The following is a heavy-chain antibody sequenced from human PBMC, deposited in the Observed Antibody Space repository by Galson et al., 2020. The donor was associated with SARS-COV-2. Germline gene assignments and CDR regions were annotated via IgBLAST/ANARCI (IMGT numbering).Heavy chain of an antibody. V-gene: IGHV4-59*08. J-gene: IGHJ3*02. D-gene: IGHD6-19*01. Sequence: SETLSLTCTVSGGSVNTYYLSWIRQPPGKGLEWIGSMFYAGSTKYSPSLKSRVTISADTSNNQVSLRLTSVTAADTAVYYCARHEHSSDWSPNAFDIWGQGTVVTVSS. CDR3: ARHEHSSDWSPNAFDI. CDR1: GGSVNTYY. CDR2: MFYAGST.